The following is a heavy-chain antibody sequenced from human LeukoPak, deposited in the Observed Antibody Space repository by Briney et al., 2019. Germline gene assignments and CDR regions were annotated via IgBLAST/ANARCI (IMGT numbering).Heavy chain of an antibody. Sequence: SETLSLTCTVSGGSISSGGYYWSWIRQHPGKGLERIGYIYYSGSTYYNPSLKSRVTISVDTSKNQFSLKLSSVTAADTAVYYCARASDDILTGGSDYWGQGTLVTVSS. D-gene: IGHD3-9*01. V-gene: IGHV4-31*03. J-gene: IGHJ4*02. CDR1: GGSISSGGYY. CDR2: IYYSGST. CDR3: ARASDDILTGGSDY.